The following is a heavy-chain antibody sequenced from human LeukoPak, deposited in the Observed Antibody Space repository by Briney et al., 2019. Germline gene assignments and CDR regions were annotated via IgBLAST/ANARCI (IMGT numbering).Heavy chain of an antibody. CDR1: GFTFSSYG. J-gene: IGHJ4*02. D-gene: IGHD2-2*01. V-gene: IGHV3-23*01. Sequence: GGTLRLSCAASGFTFSSYGMSWVRQAPGKGLEWVSSIGGDYYTYYVDSVQGRFTISRDNSKNTLYLQMNSLRAEDTAVYYCAKEALYSSIDYWGQGTLVTVSS. CDR2: IGGDYYT. CDR3: AKEALYSSIDY.